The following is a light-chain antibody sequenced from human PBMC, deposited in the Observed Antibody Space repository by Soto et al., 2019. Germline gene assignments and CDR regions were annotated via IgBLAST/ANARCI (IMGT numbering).Light chain of an antibody. J-gene: IGLJ1*01. CDR2: EVS. CDR1: SSDVGSYNL. Sequence: QSALTQPASVSGSPGQSITISCTGTSSDVGSYNLVSWYQQHPGKAPNLMIYEVSKRPSGVSNRFSGSKSGNTASLTISGLQAEDEADYYCCSYAGSSWGYAFGTGTKVTVL. V-gene: IGLV2-23*02. CDR3: CSYAGSSWGYA.